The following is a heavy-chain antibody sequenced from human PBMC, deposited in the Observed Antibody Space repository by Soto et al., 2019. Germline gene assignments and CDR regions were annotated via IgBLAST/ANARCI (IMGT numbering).Heavy chain of an antibody. CDR2: SRDKPQGYRT. CDR1: GFTFSDHY. V-gene: IGHV3-72*01. D-gene: IGHD3-22*01. CDR3: VRATYFSDSSGYTRCLDY. Sequence: EVQLVESGGGLVQPGGSLRLSCAGSGFTFSDHYIDWVRQAPGKGLEWVGRSRDKPQGYRTAYAASVTGRITTSRDESKNSAYLQMNSLKTEDTAVYYCVRATYFSDSSGYTRCLDYWGQGTMVTVPS. J-gene: IGHJ4*02.